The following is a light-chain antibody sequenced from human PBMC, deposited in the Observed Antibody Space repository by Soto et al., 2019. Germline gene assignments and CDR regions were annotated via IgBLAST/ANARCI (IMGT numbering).Light chain of an antibody. V-gene: IGKV1-39*01. Sequence: DIQMTQSPSSLSASVGDRVTITCRASQSISSYLNWYQQKPGKVPKLLIYAASSLQSGVPSRFGDSGSGTDFTLTIRCLQPEDFATYYCQQSYSTPPITVGHGTRLENK. J-gene: IGKJ5*01. CDR3: QQSYSTPPIT. CDR1: QSISSY. CDR2: AAS.